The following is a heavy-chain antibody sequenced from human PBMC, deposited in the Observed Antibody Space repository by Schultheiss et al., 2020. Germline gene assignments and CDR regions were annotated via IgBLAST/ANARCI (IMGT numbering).Heavy chain of an antibody. CDR3: ARRGMVRGVMSNWFDP. CDR1: GGSISRYY. V-gene: IGHV4-59*05. J-gene: IGHJ5*02. D-gene: IGHD3-10*01. CDR2: IYYSGST. Sequence: SATLSLTCTVSGGSISRYYWSWIRQPAGKGLEWIGSIYYSGSTYYNPSLKSRVTISVDTSKNQFSLKLSSVTAADTAVYYCARRGMVRGVMSNWFDPWGQGTLVTVSS.